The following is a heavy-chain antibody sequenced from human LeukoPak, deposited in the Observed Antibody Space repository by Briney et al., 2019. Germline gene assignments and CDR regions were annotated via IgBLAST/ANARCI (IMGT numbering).Heavy chain of an antibody. Sequence: VASVKVSCKASGYTFTSYDINWVRQATGQGLEWMGWMNPNSGNTGYAQKLQGRVTMTRNTSISTAYMELSGLRSEDTAVYYCARGRATMVRGVIIERFDYWGQGTLVTVSS. CDR2: MNPNSGNT. V-gene: IGHV1-8*01. CDR3: ARGRATMVRGVIIERFDY. D-gene: IGHD3-10*01. J-gene: IGHJ4*02. CDR1: GYTFTSYD.